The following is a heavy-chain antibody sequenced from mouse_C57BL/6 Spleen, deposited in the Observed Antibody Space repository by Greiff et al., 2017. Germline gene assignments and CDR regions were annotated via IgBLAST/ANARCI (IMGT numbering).Heavy chain of an antibody. CDR2: IDPEDGDT. D-gene: IGHD3-2*02. Sequence: EVQLQQSGAELVRPGASVKLSCTASGFNIKDYYMHWVKQRPEQGLEWIGRIDPEDGDTKYAPKFQGKATMTADTSSNTAYLQLSSLTSEDTAVYYCTTFPEQRRPSWFADWGQGTLVTVSA. CDR3: TTFPEQRRPSWFAD. CDR1: GFNIKDYY. V-gene: IGHV14-1*01. J-gene: IGHJ3*01.